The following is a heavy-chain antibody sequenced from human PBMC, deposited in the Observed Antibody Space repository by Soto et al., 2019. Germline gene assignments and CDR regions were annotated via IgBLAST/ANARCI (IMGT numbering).Heavy chain of an antibody. CDR3: VSGDNWNDEASDY. Sequence: QVQLVESGGGVVQPGRSLRLSCAASGFMFSNHGMHWVRQAPGKGLEWVAVIWSDGNNRYYADSVKGRFTISRDNSKNTVYMQMNSLIAEDTAVYYCVSGDNWNDEASDYWGKGTLVTVSS. J-gene: IGHJ4*02. CDR2: IWSDGNNR. CDR1: GFMFSNHG. D-gene: IGHD1-1*01. V-gene: IGHV3-33*01.